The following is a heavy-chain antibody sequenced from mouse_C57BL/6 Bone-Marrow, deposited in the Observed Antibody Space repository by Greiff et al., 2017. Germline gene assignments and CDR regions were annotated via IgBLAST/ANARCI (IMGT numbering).Heavy chain of an antibody. V-gene: IGHV1-69*01. J-gene: IGHJ2*01. Sequence: QVQLQQPGAELVMPGASVKLSCKASGYTFTSYWMHWVKQRPGQGLEWIGEIDPSDSYTNYNQKFKGKSTLTVAKSSSTAYMQLSSLTSEDSAVYYCAREVGLLGDYFDYWGQGTTLTVSS. CDR3: AREVGLLGDYFDY. CDR1: GYTFTSYW. D-gene: IGHD1-1*01. CDR2: IDPSDSYT.